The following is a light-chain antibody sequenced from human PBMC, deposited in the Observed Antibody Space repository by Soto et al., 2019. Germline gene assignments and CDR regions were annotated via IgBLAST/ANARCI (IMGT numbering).Light chain of an antibody. CDR2: DAS. CDR3: QQYASAPLT. CDR1: LTVTNNY. Sequence: EIVLTHSPDTLSLSPGERATLSCRASLTVTNNYLAWYQQKAGQAPRLVIYDASTRATGIPDRFSASGSGTDFTLTISRLEPEDFAVYLCQQYASAPLTFGQGTKLEVK. V-gene: IGKV3-20*01. J-gene: IGKJ1*01.